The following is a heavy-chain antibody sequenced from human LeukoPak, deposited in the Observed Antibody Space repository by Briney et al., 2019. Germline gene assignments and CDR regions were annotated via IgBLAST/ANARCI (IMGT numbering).Heavy chain of an antibody. CDR1: GGSIGGFY. Sequence: SETLFPVCPAAGGSIGGFYWMCSRQPPGKGLEWIGYVYYSGSTNYNPSFKSRVTISVDRSKKQFSLNLSSVTAADTAVYYCARVATHRSGWYRFSDSWGQGTLVTVSS. CDR3: ARVATHRSGWYRFSDS. CDR2: VYYSGST. D-gene: IGHD6-19*01. J-gene: IGHJ1*01. V-gene: IGHV4-59*08.